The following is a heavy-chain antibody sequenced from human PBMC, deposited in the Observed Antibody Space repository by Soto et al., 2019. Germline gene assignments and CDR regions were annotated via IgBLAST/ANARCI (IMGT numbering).Heavy chain of an antibody. V-gene: IGHV4-38-2*02. CDR1: GYSISTGFN. CDR2: IYHSGST. D-gene: IGHD6-19*01. J-gene: IGHJ4*02. CDR3: ARDWGTGSYHFDS. Sequence: ETLPLTCAVSGYSISTGFNWGWIRQPPGKGLEWIGSIYHSGSTYYNLSLKSRVTISADTSKNQISLKLISVTAAYTALYYCARDWGTGSYHFDSWGEGTLVTVS.